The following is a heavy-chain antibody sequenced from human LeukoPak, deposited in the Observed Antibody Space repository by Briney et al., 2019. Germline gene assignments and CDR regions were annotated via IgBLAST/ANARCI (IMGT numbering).Heavy chain of an antibody. CDR1: GYAFTSYD. V-gene: IGHV1-8*01. Sequence: GASGKVSCKAAGYAFTSYDINLVRQATGQGLELMGWMNPNSGNTGYAQKVQGRGTMTRNTAISTAYMELSRMSSEGTAVYYCERGRRCSSTSCYRRGGGYYYYGMDVWGQGTTVTV. J-gene: IGHJ6*01. CDR2: MNPNSGNT. D-gene: IGHD2-2*02. CDR3: ERGRRCSSTSCYRRGGGYYYYGMDV.